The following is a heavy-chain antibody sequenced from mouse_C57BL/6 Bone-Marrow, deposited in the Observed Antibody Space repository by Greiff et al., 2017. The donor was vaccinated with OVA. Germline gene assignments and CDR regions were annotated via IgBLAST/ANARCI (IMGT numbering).Heavy chain of an antibody. Sequence: QVQLQQSGAELVRPGTSVKVSCKASGYAFTNYLIEWVKQRPGQGLEWIGVINPGSGGTNYNEKFKGKATLTADKSSSTAYMQLSSLTSEDSAVYFCARGEFIRDYWGQGTTLTVSS. J-gene: IGHJ2*01. CDR3: ARGEFIRDY. V-gene: IGHV1-54*01. CDR2: INPGSGGT. CDR1: GYAFTNYL. D-gene: IGHD1-2*01.